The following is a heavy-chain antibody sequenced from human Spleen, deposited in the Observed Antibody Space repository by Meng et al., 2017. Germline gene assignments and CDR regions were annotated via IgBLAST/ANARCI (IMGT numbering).Heavy chain of an antibody. V-gene: IGHV4-39*07. CDR3: ARVGYYMDV. CDR1: GGSISSSSYY. J-gene: IGHJ6*03. Sequence: GSLRLSCTVSGGSISSSSYYWGWIRQPPGKGLEWIGSIYYSGSTYYNPSLKSRVTISVDTSKNQFSLKLSSMTVTAADTAVYYCARVGYYMDVWGQGTTVTVSS. CDR2: IYYSGST.